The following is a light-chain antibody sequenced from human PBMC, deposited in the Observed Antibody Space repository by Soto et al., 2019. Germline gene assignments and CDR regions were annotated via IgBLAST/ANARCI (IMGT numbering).Light chain of an antibody. CDR3: QKYNSDPIT. J-gene: IGKJ5*01. CDR1: QGIRNY. Sequence: DIQMTQSPSSLSASVGDRFTITCRASQGIRNYLAWYQQKPGKVPKLLIYAASTLQSGVPSRFSGSGSGTDFTLTISSLQPEDVETYYCQKYNSDPITFGQGTRLEIK. V-gene: IGKV1-27*01. CDR2: AAS.